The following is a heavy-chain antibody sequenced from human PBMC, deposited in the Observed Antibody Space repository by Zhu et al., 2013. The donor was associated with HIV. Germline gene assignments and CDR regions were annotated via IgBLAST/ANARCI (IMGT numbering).Heavy chain of an antibody. CDR2: ISAYNGNT. CDR3: AYDCSSTSCYTPNETYNWFDP. D-gene: IGHD2-2*02. Sequence: QVQLVQSGAEVKKPGASVKVSCKASGYTFTSYGISWVRQAPGQGLEWMGWISAYNGNTNYAQKLQGRVTMTTDTSTSTAYMELRSLRSDDTAVYYCAYDCSSTSCYTPNETYNWFDPWGQGTLVTVSS. J-gene: IGHJ5*02. CDR1: GYTFTSYG. V-gene: IGHV1-18*01.